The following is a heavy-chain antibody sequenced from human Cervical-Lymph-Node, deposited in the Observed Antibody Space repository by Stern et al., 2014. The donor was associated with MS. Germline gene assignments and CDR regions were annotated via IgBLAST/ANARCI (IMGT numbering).Heavy chain of an antibody. CDR1: GGSISSYY. J-gene: IGHJ4*02. D-gene: IGHD5-18*01. CDR2: IYYSGST. Sequence: QVQLQESGPGLVKPSETLSLTCTVSGGSISSYYWSWIRQPPGKGLEWIGYIYYSGSTNYNPSLKSRVTISVDTSKNQFSLKLSSVTAADTAVYYCASHSWIQPHGFDYWGQGTLVTVSS. CDR3: ASHSWIQPHGFDY. V-gene: IGHV4-59*01.